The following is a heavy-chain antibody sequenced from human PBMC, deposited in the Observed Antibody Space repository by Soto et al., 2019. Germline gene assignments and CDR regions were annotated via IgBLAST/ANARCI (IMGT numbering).Heavy chain of an antibody. J-gene: IGHJ3*02. D-gene: IGHD7-27*01. CDR2: ISYDGSNK. V-gene: IGHV3-30*18. CDR3: AKDLGHGGRGAFDI. Sequence: QVQLVASGGGVVQPGRSLSLSCAASGFTFSSYGMHWVRQAPGKGLEWVAVISYDGSNKYYADSVKGRFTISRDNSKHSLYPQMNSLRAEDTGVYYCAKDLGHGGRGAFDIWGQGTMVTVSS. CDR1: GFTFSSYG.